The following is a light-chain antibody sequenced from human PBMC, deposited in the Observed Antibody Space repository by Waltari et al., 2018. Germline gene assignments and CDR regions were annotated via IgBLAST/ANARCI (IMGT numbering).Light chain of an antibody. V-gene: IGLV4-69*01. CDR3: QTGGHGTWV. CDR1: SGHSGNL. Sequence: QLVLTQSPSASASLGASVKLTCTLRSGHSGNLISWHQQQPEKGPRYLMKVNSDGSHNKGDEIPDRFSGSSSGAERYLTISSVQSEDEADYYCQTGGHGTWVFGGGTTLTVL. J-gene: IGLJ3*02. CDR2: VNSDGSH.